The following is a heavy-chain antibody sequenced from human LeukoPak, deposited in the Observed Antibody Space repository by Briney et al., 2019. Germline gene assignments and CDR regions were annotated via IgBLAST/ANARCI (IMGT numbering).Heavy chain of an antibody. CDR1: GYSFTDYW. Sequence: GESLKISCQGSGYSFTDYWIGWVRQMPGKGLEWMGIIYPGDSDTRYSPSLQGQVTISADKSISTAYLQWSSLKASDTAMYYCARLSFFSSGYYDSSDYWGQGTLVTVSS. J-gene: IGHJ4*02. CDR2: IYPGDSDT. D-gene: IGHD3-22*01. CDR3: ARLSFFSSGYYDSSDY. V-gene: IGHV5-51*01.